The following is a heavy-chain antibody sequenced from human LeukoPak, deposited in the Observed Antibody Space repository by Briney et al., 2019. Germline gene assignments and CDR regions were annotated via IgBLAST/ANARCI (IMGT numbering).Heavy chain of an antibody. V-gene: IGHV3-23*01. CDR1: GFTFSSYV. D-gene: IGHD3-10*01. J-gene: IGHJ4*02. CDR3: ARVGVPDY. Sequence: GGSLRLSCAASGFTFSSYVMSWVRQTPGKGLEWVSAISGSGGRTYYVDSVKGRFTISRDNSKNTLYLQMNSLRAEDTAVYYCARVGVPDYWGQGTLVTVSS. CDR2: ISGSGGRT.